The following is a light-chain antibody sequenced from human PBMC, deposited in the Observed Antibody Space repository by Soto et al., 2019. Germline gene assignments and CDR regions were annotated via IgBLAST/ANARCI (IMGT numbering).Light chain of an antibody. Sequence: DIQMTQSPSSLSASVGDRVTITCRASQRISSDLNWDQQKPGKAPKLLIYDSSSLQSGVPSRFSGSGSGTDFSLTISSLQPEDFATYYCQQTYSTPRAFGQGTKVDIK. CDR2: DSS. V-gene: IGKV1-39*01. CDR3: QQTYSTPRA. J-gene: IGKJ1*01. CDR1: QRISSD.